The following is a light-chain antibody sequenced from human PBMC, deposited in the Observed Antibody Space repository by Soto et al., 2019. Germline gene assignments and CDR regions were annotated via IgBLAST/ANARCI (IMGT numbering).Light chain of an antibody. V-gene: IGKV2-28*01. Sequence: DIVMTQSPLSLRVTPGEPASISCRSSQSLLHSNGYNYLDWYLQKPGQSPQLLIYLGSNRASGVPDRFSGSGSGTDFTLKISRVEAEDVGVYYCMQALQTPLTFGQGTKVEIK. CDR1: QSLLHSNGYNY. J-gene: IGKJ1*01. CDR3: MQALQTPLT. CDR2: LGS.